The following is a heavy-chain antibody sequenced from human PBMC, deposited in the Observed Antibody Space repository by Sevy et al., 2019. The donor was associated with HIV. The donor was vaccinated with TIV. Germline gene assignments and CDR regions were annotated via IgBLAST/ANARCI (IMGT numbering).Heavy chain of an antibody. D-gene: IGHD3-3*01. Sequence: ASVKVSCKASGYTFTSYGISWVRQAPGQGLEWMGWISAYNGNTNYAQKLQGRVTRTTDTSTRTAYMELRSLRSDDTAVYYWARDQHVLRFLEWLPKAEAPNDYWGQGTLVTVSS. V-gene: IGHV1-18*01. CDR1: GYTFTSYG. J-gene: IGHJ4*02. CDR2: ISAYNGNT. CDR3: ARDQHVLRFLEWLPKAEAPNDY.